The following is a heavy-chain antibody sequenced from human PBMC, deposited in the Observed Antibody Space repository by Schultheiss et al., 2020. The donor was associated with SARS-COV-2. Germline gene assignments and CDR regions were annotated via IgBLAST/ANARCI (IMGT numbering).Heavy chain of an antibody. CDR2: ISYDGSNK. V-gene: IGHV3-30*03. CDR3: ARDDGGSGFD. CDR1: GFTFSSYG. D-gene: IGHD6-19*01. Sequence: GGSLRLSCAASGFTFSSYGMHWVRQAPGKGLEWVAVISYDGSNKYYADSVKGRFTISRDNAKNSLYLQMNSLRAEDTAVYYCARDDGGSGFDWGQGTLVTVSS. J-gene: IGHJ4*02.